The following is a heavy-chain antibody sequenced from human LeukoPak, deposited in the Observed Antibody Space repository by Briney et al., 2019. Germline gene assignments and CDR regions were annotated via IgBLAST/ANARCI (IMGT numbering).Heavy chain of an antibody. J-gene: IGHJ4*02. V-gene: IGHV4-4*07. CDR1: GGSISSYY. CDR2: IYTSGST. CDR3: ASAHLSSGWHPFDY. Sequence: PSETLSLTCTVSGGSISSYYWSWTRQPAGKGLEWIGRIYTSGSTNYNPSLKSRVTMSVDTSKNQFSLKLSSVTAADTAVYYCASAHLSSGWHPFDYWGQGTLVTVSS. D-gene: IGHD6-19*01.